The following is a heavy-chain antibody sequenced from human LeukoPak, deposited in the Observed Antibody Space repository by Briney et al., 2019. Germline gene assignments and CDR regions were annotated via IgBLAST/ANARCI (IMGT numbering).Heavy chain of an antibody. Sequence: SETLSLTCAVSGGSISSSNWWSWVRQPPGKGLEWIGEIYHSGSTNYNPSLKSRVTLSVDKSKNRFSLKLSSVTAADTAVYYCAREGVGGSGMLNWFDPWGQGTLVTVSS. J-gene: IGHJ5*02. CDR2: IYHSGST. V-gene: IGHV4-4*02. D-gene: IGHD3-10*01. CDR1: GGSISSSNW. CDR3: AREGVGGSGMLNWFDP.